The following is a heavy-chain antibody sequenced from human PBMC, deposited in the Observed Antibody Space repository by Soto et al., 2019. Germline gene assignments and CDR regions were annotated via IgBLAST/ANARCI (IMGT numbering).Heavy chain of an antibody. CDR1: GFTFSTYG. D-gene: IGHD1-26*01. Sequence: GGSLRLSCEASGFTFSTYGMHWVRQAPGKGLEWVAIIWNDGSNEYYADSVKGRFTISRDNSKDTLFLQMTGLRREDTAVYYCAKGAGDRLSLGMDVWGQGTTVTVSS. CDR3: AKGAGDRLSLGMDV. CDR2: IWNDGSNE. J-gene: IGHJ6*02. V-gene: IGHV3-30*02.